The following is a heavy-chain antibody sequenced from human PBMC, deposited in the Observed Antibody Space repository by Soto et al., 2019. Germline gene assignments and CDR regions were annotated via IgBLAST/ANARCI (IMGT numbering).Heavy chain of an antibody. Sequence: SVKVSCKASGGPFSSYTISWVRQAPGQGPEWNGGVIPMSGTANYAQNLQGRLTMTADESTSTAYMELGGLRSEDTAVYYCAIGTTVLAFYCFYGMDVWGQGTTVTVSS. CDR2: VIPMSGTA. D-gene: IGHD4-4*01. CDR3: AIGTTVLAFYCFYGMDV. V-gene: IGHV1-69*13. J-gene: IGHJ6*02. CDR1: GGPFSSYT.